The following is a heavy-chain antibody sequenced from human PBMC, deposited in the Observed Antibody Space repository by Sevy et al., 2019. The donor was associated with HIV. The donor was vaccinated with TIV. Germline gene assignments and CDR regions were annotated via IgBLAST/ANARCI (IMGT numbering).Heavy chain of an antibody. Sequence: GGSLRLSCAASGFSFSRNYMSWARQAPGKGLEWVSGISTGDNTFYADSVKSRFTISRDSSKNTLLLQMNSLRAEDTAVYYCAREQSRDGYHFDYWGQGTLVTVSS. CDR2: ISTGDNT. D-gene: IGHD5-12*01. CDR3: AREQSRDGYHFDY. CDR1: GFSFSRNY. V-gene: IGHV3-66*01. J-gene: IGHJ4*02.